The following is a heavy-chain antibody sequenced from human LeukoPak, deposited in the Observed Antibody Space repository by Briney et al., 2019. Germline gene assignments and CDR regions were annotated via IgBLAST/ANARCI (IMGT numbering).Heavy chain of an antibody. CDR3: ARGDRDLYCSSTSCYPVL. CDR1: GFTFSSYS. V-gene: IGHV3-21*01. Sequence: GGSLRLSCVASGFTFSSYSMNWVRQAPGKGLEWVSSISSSSSYIYYADSVKGRFTISRDNAKNSLYLQMNSLRAEDTAVYYCARGDRDLYCSSTSCYPVLGGQGTLVTVSS. CDR2: ISSSSSYI. J-gene: IGHJ4*02. D-gene: IGHD2-2*01.